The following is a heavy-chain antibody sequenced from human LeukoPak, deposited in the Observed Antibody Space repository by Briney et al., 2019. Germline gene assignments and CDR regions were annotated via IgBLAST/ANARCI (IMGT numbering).Heavy chain of an antibody. CDR3: ARVEYSYGSIDY. D-gene: IGHD5-18*01. CDR2: INPNSGGT. V-gene: IGHV1-2*02. Sequence: ASVKVSCKASGYTFTGYYMHWVRQAPGQGLEWMGWINPNSGGTNYAQKFQGRVTMTRVTSISTAYMELSRLRSDDTAVYYCARVEYSYGSIDYWGQGTLVTVSS. CDR1: GYTFTGYY. J-gene: IGHJ4*02.